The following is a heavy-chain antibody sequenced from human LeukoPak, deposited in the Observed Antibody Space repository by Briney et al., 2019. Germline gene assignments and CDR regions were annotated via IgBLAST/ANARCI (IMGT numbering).Heavy chain of an antibody. V-gene: IGHV1-69*13. CDR3: AREGQDIVVVPAAMGAFDI. CDR1: GGTLSSYA. Sequence: GASVKVSCKASGGTLSSYAISWVRQAPGQGLEWMGGIIPIFGTANYAQKFQGRVTITADESTSTAYMELSSLRSEDTAVYYCAREGQDIVVVPAAMGAFDIWGQGTMVTVSS. D-gene: IGHD2-2*01. CDR2: IIPIFGTA. J-gene: IGHJ3*02.